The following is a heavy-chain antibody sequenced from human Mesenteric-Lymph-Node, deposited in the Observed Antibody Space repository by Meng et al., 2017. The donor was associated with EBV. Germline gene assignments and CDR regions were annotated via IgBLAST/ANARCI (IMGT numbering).Heavy chain of an antibody. V-gene: IGHV4-4*02. J-gene: IGHJ5*02. CDR3: ARIGGKDTAMITRWFDP. D-gene: IGHD5-18*01. CDR2: IYHTGTT. Sequence: QVRLQEPGPGLVTPSETLSLTCAVSGGSVISNKWWSWVRQPPGKGLEWIGEIYHTGTTIYNPSLKSRVTMSIDKSKDQLSLKLSSVTAADTAVYFCARIGGKDTAMITRWFDPWGQGTLVTVSS. CDR1: GGSVISNKW.